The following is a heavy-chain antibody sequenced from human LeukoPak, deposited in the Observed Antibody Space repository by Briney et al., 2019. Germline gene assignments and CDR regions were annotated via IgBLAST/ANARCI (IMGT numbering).Heavy chain of an antibody. CDR2: INHSGST. J-gene: IGHJ4*02. D-gene: IGHD3-22*01. Sequence: SETLSLTCTVSGGSISSSGYYWSWIRQPPGKGLEWIGEINHSGSTNYNPSLKSRVTISVDTSKNQFSLKLSSVTAADTAVYYCARFTYYYDSSGQYYFDYWGQGTLVTVSS. V-gene: IGHV4-39*07. CDR1: GGSISSSGYY. CDR3: ARFTYYYDSSGQYYFDY.